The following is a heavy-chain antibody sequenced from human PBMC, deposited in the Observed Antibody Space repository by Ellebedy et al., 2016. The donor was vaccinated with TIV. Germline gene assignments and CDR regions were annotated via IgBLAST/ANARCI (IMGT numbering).Heavy chain of an antibody. D-gene: IGHD6-19*01. Sequence: ASVKVSCKASGYTFTNYYMHWVRQAAGQGLEWMGIINPSGGSTNYAQKFQGRVTMTRDTSTSTVYMKLSSLRSEDTAVYYCARDFGSIAVAGMGSAFDIWGQGTMVTVSS. CDR1: GYTFTNYY. V-gene: IGHV1-46*01. CDR3: ARDFGSIAVAGMGSAFDI. J-gene: IGHJ3*02. CDR2: INPSGGST.